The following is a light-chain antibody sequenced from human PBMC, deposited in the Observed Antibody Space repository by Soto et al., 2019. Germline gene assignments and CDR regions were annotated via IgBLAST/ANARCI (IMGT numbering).Light chain of an antibody. CDR3: QLYGDPSL. J-gene: IGKJ2*01. Sequence: EIVLTQSPDTLSLSPGERASLSCRASQSVGSSFLAWYQQRPGQAPRLLIYGASNRATGIPDRFSGSGSGTDFTLTVSRLEPEDFAVYYCQLYGDPSLFGQGTKLEI. V-gene: IGKV3-20*01. CDR1: QSVGSSF. CDR2: GAS.